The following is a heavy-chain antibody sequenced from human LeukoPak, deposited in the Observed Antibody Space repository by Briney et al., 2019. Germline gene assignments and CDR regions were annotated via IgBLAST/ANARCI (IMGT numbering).Heavy chain of an antibody. CDR2: IQQDGSEK. J-gene: IGHJ3*02. CDR3: VMYTWGDVPDI. CDR1: GFTFSTYW. Sequence: GGSLRLSCAASGFTFSTYWMSWVRQAPGKGLEWVANIQQDGSEKYYVDSVKGRFTISRDNAKNSLYLQMNSLRVDDTAVYFCVMYTWGDVPDIWGQGTMVTVSS. D-gene: IGHD1-20*01. V-gene: IGHV3-7*01.